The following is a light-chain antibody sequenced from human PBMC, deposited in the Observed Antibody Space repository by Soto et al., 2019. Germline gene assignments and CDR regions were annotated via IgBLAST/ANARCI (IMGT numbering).Light chain of an antibody. CDR3: QQYNDYSRT. V-gene: IGKV1-5*03. Sequence: DIQMTQSPSTLSASVGDRVTITCRASQSISIWLAWYQQKPGKAPNLLIYKASTLESGVPPRFSGSGSGTEFTLTSSGLQPDDIATYYCQQYNDYSRTFGQGTKVEI. J-gene: IGKJ1*01. CDR2: KAS. CDR1: QSISIW.